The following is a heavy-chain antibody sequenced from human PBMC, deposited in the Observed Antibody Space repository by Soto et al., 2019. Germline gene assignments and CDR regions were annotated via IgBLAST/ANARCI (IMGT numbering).Heavy chain of an antibody. J-gene: IGHJ4*02. Sequence: SETLSLTCTVSGGSISSYYLSWIRQPPGKGLEWIGYIYYSGSTNYNPSLKSRVTISVDTSKNQFSLKLSSVTAADTAVYYCARGVSGSYSLAFDYWGQGTLVTVYS. V-gene: IGHV4-59*01. CDR1: GGSISSYY. D-gene: IGHD1-26*01. CDR2: IYYSGST. CDR3: ARGVSGSYSLAFDY.